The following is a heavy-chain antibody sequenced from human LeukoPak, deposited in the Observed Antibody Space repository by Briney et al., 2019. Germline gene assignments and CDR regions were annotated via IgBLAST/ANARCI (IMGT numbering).Heavy chain of an antibody. Sequence: SPTLSLTCTVSSGSINSYYWRCIKQPGGKGLEWIGRIYSSGTTNYNPSLKSRVTMSIDTSKNQFSLKLTSVTAADTAVYYCARGPYCGGDCYFDYWGQGTPVTVSS. V-gene: IGHV4-4*07. CDR2: IYSSGTT. CDR3: ARGPYCGGDCYFDY. CDR1: SGSINSYY. J-gene: IGHJ4*02. D-gene: IGHD2-21*02.